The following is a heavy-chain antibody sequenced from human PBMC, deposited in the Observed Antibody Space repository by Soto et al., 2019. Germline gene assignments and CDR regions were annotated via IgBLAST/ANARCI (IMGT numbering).Heavy chain of an antibody. D-gene: IGHD3-16*01. CDR3: ARERGGSYLRY. CDR2: IWYDGSNK. J-gene: IGHJ4*02. Sequence: QVQLVESGGGVVQPGRSLRLSCAASGFTFSSYGMHWVRQAPGKGLEWVAVIWYDGSNKYYADSVKGRFTISRDNSKNPLYLQMNSLRAEDTAVYYCARERGGSYLRYWGQGTLVTVSS. V-gene: IGHV3-33*01. CDR1: GFTFSSYG.